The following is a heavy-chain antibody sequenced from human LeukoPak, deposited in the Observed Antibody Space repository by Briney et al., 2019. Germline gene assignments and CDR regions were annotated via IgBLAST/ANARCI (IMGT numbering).Heavy chain of an antibody. CDR2: IIPIFGTA. D-gene: IGHD5-12*01. J-gene: IGHJ3*02. CDR1: GYTFTNYH. Sequence: SVKVSCKASGYTFTNYHMHWVRQAPGQGLEWMGGIIPIFGTANYAQKFQGRVTITADESTSTAYMELSSLRSEDTAVYYCASRSGFSGPPDIWGQGTMVTVSS. V-gene: IGHV1-69*13. CDR3: ASRSGFSGPPDI.